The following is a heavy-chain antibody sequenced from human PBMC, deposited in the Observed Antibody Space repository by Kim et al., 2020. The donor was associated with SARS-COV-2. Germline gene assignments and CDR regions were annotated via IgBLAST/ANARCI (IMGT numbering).Heavy chain of an antibody. Sequence: GGSLRLSCVASGFTNAWMSWVRQAPGKGLGWIGRIKSKTFDGTTDYAAPVKGRFTISRDDSKNTLYLQMNSLRIEDTGVYYCTRDSFDIEIMGYYHGMDVWGQGTTVTVSS. J-gene: IGHJ6*02. D-gene: IGHD2-15*01. V-gene: IGHV3-15*01. CDR1: GFTNAW. CDR3: TRDSFDIEIMGYYHGMDV. CDR2: IKSKTFDGTT.